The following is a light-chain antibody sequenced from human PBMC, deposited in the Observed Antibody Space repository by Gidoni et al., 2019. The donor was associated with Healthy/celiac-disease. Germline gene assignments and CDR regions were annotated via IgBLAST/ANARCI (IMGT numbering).Light chain of an antibody. Sequence: SVLTQPPSVSWAPGQTVTISCTGRSSNIGAGSDVHRYQQLPGTAPKLLIYVNSNRPSGGPDRFSGSKSGTSASLAITGLQAEDETDYYCQSYSSSLSGSVFGGGTKLTVL. J-gene: IGLJ2*01. CDR1: SSNIGAGSD. V-gene: IGLV1-40*01. CDR2: VNS. CDR3: QSYSSSLSGSV.